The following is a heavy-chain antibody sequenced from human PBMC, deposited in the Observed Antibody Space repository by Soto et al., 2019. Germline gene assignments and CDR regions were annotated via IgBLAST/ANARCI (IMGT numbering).Heavy chain of an antibody. Sequence: EVQLVESGGGLVQPGGSLRLSCAASGFTFSDHYMDWVRQAPGKGLEWVGRSRNKGNGYTTEYAASVKGRFTISRDDSKNSLFVQMNSLKTEDTAVYYCARRFHASGWYFDYWGQGTLVTVSS. V-gene: IGHV3-72*01. D-gene: IGHD6-19*01. J-gene: IGHJ4*02. CDR3: ARRFHASGWYFDY. CDR1: GFTFSDHY. CDR2: SRNKGNGYTT.